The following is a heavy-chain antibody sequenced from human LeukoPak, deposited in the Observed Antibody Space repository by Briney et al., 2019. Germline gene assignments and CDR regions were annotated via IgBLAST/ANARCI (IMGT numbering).Heavy chain of an antibody. Sequence: GGSLRLSCAASGFTFSTYSMNWVRQAPGKGLEWVSSISSSSSYIYYADSVKGRFTISRDNAKNSLYLQMNSLRAEDTAVYYCARDSSTAFDIWGQGTMVIVSS. J-gene: IGHJ3*02. CDR1: GFTFSTYS. D-gene: IGHD2/OR15-2a*01. CDR2: ISSSSSYI. V-gene: IGHV3-21*01. CDR3: ARDSSTAFDI.